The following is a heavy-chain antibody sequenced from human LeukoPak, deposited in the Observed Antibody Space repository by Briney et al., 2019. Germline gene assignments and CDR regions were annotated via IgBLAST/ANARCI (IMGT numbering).Heavy chain of an antibody. D-gene: IGHD6-13*01. Sequence: GRCLTPSCAAAGLTLGSYSTNWVRHPAGEWRGWHSSISGSSRYIYHADSVEGPLTISRDNARNSLYLQMKSLRAEDTAVYYCARTPSIVGYTSRELGHWYFDLWGRGTPVTVSS. CDR1: GLTLGSYS. V-gene: IGHV3-21*01. CDR2: ISGSSRYI. J-gene: IGHJ2*01. CDR3: ARTPSIVGYTSRELGHWYFDL.